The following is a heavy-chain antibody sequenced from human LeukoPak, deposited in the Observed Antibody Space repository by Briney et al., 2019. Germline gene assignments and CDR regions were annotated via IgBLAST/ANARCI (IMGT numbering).Heavy chain of an antibody. V-gene: IGHV3-21*01. CDR2: ISTSSSYI. J-gene: IGHJ4*02. CDR1: GFTFNTYT. CDR3: ARGQMYYDGSGFDY. D-gene: IGHD3-22*01. Sequence: GWTLRLSCSSSGFTFNTYTRNRVGQAQGKGLEWISSISTSSSYIYFADSVKGRFTISRDNAKNSLSLQMNSLRADDTAVYYCARGQMYYDGSGFDYWGQGTLFTVSS.